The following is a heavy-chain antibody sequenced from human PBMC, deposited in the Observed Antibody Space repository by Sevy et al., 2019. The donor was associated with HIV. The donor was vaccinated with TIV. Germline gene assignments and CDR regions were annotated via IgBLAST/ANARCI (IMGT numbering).Heavy chain of an antibody. D-gene: IGHD2-21*01. V-gene: IGHV3-33*06. CDR1: GFAFSDYG. CDR3: AKTSLGLWRGWFEP. Sequence: GGSLRLSCVASGFAFSDYGMHWVRQAPGKGLEWVAVIWYDGNNQHYADSVRGRFTISRDNSKNTLYLQLSSLRAEDTAVYYCAKTSLGLWRGWFEPWGQGTLVTVSS. J-gene: IGHJ5*02. CDR2: IWYDGNNQ.